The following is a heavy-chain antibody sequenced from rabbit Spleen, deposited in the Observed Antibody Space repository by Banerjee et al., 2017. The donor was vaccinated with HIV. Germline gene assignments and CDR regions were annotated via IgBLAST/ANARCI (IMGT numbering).Heavy chain of an antibody. CDR2: IAGSSSGFT. J-gene: IGHJ4*01. CDR3: ARGSAKMTMVITGYCLKL. CDR1: GFSFSSSDY. Sequence: QSLEESGGDLVKPGASLTLTCKASGFSFSSSDYICWVRQAPGKGLEWISCIAGSSSGFTYSATWAKGRFTISKTSSTTVTLQMMSLTAVDTAAYFCARGSAKMTMVITGYCLKLWGQGTLVTVS. D-gene: IGHD2-1*01. V-gene: IGHV1S40*01.